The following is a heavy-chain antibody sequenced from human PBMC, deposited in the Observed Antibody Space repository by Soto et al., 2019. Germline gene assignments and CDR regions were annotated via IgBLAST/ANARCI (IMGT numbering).Heavy chain of an antibody. CDR2: ISGSGGST. CDR3: AKDAQSSERYYYYGMDV. V-gene: IGHV3-23*01. J-gene: IGHJ6*02. D-gene: IGHD6-25*01. Sequence: GGSLRLSCAASGFTFSSYAMSWVRQAPGKGLEWVSAISGSGGSTYYADSVKGRFTISRDSSKNTLYLQMNSLRAEDTAVYYCAKDAQSSERYYYYGMDVWGQGTTVTVSS. CDR1: GFTFSSYA.